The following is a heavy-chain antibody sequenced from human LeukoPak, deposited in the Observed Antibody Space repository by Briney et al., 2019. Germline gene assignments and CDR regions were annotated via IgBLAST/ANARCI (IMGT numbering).Heavy chain of an antibody. CDR2: ISSSSYI. V-gene: IGHV3-21*01. J-gene: IGHJ4*02. CDR3: ARDHGSGTIDY. Sequence: NSGGSLRLSCAASGFTFSSYSMNWVRQAPGKGLEWVSSISSSSYIYYADSVKGRFTISRDNAKNSLYLQMNSLRAEDTAVYYCARDHGSGTIDYWGQGTLVTVSS. CDR1: GFTFSSYS. D-gene: IGHD3-10*01.